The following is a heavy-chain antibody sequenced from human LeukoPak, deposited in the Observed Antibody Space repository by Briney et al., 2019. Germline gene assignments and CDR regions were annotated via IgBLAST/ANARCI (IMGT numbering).Heavy chain of an antibody. CDR3: AKISYYYDSSGYYLDYFDS. CDR2: ISGSGGST. D-gene: IGHD3-22*01. Sequence: GGSLRLSCAASGFTFSSYAMSWVRQAPGKGLEWVSAISGSGGSTYYADSVKGRFTISRDNSKNTLYLQMNSLRAEDTAVYYCAKISYYYDSSGYYLDYFDSWGQGTLVTVSS. CDR1: GFTFSSYA. V-gene: IGHV3-23*01. J-gene: IGHJ4*02.